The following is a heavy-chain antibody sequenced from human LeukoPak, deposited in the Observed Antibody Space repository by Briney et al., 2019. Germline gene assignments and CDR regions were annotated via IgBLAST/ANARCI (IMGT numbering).Heavy chain of an antibody. CDR2: IKQDGSEE. Sequence: PGGSLRLSCAASGFTSSSYWMSWVRQAPGKGLEWVANIKQDGSEEYYVDSVKGRFTASRDNAKNSLYLQMNSLRAEDTAVYYCARDRPPYGSGSYYNIWGQGTLATVSS. J-gene: IGHJ4*02. CDR3: ARDRPPYGSGSYYNI. D-gene: IGHD3-10*01. CDR1: GFTSSSYW. V-gene: IGHV3-7*01.